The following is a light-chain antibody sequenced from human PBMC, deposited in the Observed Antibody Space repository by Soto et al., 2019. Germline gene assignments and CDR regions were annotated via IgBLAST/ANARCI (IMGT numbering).Light chain of an antibody. CDR1: SSDIGSYNR. CDR3: SSYTSSSTLV. CDR2: EVS. V-gene: IGLV2-18*02. J-gene: IGLJ2*01. Sequence: QSVLTQPPSVSGSPGQSVTISCTGTSSDIGSYNRVSWYQQPPGTAPKLMIYEVSNWPSGVPDRFSGSKSGNTASLTISGLQAEDEADYYCSSYTSSSTLVFGGGTQLTVL.